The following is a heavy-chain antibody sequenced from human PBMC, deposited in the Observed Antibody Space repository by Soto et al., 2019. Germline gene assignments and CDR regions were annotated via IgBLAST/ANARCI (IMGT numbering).Heavy chain of an antibody. CDR2: ISISDSFL. J-gene: IGHJ4*02. Sequence: EVQVVESGGGLVKPGGSLRLSCVFSGFTFSTYTMNWVRQAPGKGLEWVSSISISDSFLYYADSVKGRFVISRDNAKNSLYLQMNGLRAEDTGVYYCARFSTSGSFPDYWGQGTLVTVSS. D-gene: IGHD3-10*01. V-gene: IGHV3-21*01. CDR1: GFTFSTYT. CDR3: ARFSTSGSFPDY.